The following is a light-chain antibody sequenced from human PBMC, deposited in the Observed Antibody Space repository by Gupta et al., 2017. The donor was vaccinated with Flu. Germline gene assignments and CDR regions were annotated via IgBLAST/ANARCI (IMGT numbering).Light chain of an antibody. CDR1: GSDVGGYNY. Sequence: QSALTQPRSVSGSPGQSVTISCTGTGSDVGGYNYVSWYQQHPGKAPQLIVSNVSKRPSGVPDRFSGSKAGNTASLTISGLQADEEADYYCCSYAGSDTFVFGGGTKLTVL. J-gene: IGLJ2*01. CDR3: CSYAGSDTFV. V-gene: IGLV2-11*01. CDR2: NVS.